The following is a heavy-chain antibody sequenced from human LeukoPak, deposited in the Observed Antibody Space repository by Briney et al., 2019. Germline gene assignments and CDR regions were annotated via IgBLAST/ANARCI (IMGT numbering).Heavy chain of an antibody. D-gene: IGHD2-2*01. CDR3: ARDPHCSSTNCPFDF. Sequence: SSETLSLTCTVSGGSISSYYWSWIRQPPGRGLEWIGYIWRSDHTNYNPSLKSRVTMSLDKSKNQFSLKLSSVTAADTAVYYCARDPHCSSTNCPFDFWGQGTLVIVSS. CDR1: GGSISSYY. V-gene: IGHV4-59*12. J-gene: IGHJ4*02. CDR2: IWRSDHT.